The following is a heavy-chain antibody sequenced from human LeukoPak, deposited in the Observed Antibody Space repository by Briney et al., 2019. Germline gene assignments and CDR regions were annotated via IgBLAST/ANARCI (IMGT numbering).Heavy chain of an antibody. CDR2: IYYSGST. D-gene: IGHD3-16*02. CDR1: GGSISSGDYY. CDR3: ARVKGYDYVWGSYRPYYGMDV. V-gene: IGHV4-30-4*01. J-gene: IGHJ6*02. Sequence: TSETLSLTCTVSGGSISSGDYYWSWIRQPPGKGLEWIGYIYYSGSTYYNPSLKSRVTISVDTSKNQFSLKLSSVTAADTAVYYCARVKGYDYVWGSYRPYYGMDVWGQGTMVTVSS.